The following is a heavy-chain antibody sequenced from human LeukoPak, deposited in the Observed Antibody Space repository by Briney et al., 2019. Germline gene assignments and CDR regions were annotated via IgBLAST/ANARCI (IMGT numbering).Heavy chain of an antibody. Sequence: ASVKVSCKASGYTFTSYAMHWVRQAPGQRLEWMGWINAGNANTNYAQKLQGRVTMTTDTSTSTAYMELRSLRPDDTAMYYCARRGIYYYDSSGRANYYFDYWGQGTLVTVSS. CDR2: INAGNANT. V-gene: IGHV1-3*01. CDR3: ARRGIYYYDSSGRANYYFDY. J-gene: IGHJ4*02. CDR1: GYTFTSYA. D-gene: IGHD3-22*01.